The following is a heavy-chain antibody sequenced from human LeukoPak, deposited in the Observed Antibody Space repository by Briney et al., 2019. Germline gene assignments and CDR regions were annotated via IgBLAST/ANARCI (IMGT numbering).Heavy chain of an antibody. V-gene: IGHV1-18*04. D-gene: IGHD5-18*01. J-gene: IGHJ4*02. CDR1: GYTFTGYY. CDR2: ISAYNGNT. CDR3: ARDRGTGYSYGPTDY. Sequence: ASVKVSCKASGYTFTGYYMHWVRQAPGQGLEWMGWISAYNGNTHYAQKLQGRVTMTTDTSTSTAYMELRSLRSDDTAVYYCARDRGTGYSYGPTDYWGQGTLVTVSS.